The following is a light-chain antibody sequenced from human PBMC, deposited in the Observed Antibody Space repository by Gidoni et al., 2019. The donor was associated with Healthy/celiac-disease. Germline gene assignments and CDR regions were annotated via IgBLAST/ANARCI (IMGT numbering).Light chain of an antibody. CDR1: NFGSKS. Sequence: SYVLTQPPSVSVAPVKTARITCGGNNFGSKSVHWYQQKPGQAPVMVIYYDSERPSGLPERFSGSNSGNTATLTISRVEAGDEADYYCQVWDSSSDHVVFGGGTKLTVL. V-gene: IGLV3-21*04. J-gene: IGLJ2*01. CDR2: YDS. CDR3: QVWDSSSDHVV.